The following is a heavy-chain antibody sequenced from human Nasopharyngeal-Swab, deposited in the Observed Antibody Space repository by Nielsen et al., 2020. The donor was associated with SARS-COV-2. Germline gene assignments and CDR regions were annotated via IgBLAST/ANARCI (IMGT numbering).Heavy chain of an antibody. CDR3: ARVKSTTNAFDI. V-gene: IGHV3-30*01. CDR2: ISFDGLNK. Sequence: GGSLRLSCAASGFTFSNYAMHWVRQAPGKGLEWVAVISFDGLNKFYEDSLKGRLTISRENSNNTLFLQMNSLRVEDTGVYYCARVKSTTNAFDIWGQGTMVTVSS. J-gene: IGHJ3*02. CDR1: GFTFSNYA. D-gene: IGHD5/OR15-5a*01.